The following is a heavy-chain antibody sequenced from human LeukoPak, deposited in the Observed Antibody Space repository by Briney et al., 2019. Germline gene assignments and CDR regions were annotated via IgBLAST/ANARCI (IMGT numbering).Heavy chain of an antibody. CDR2: ISDTGATT. J-gene: IGHJ4*02. Sequence: PGGSLRLSCAASGFSFSTYSMSWVRQAPGKGLEWVSVISDTGATTFYADSVKGRFTISRDNSKNTLYLQMNSLRAEDTAVYYCAKGLYSGTYVVDYWGQGTLVTVSS. V-gene: IGHV3-23*01. D-gene: IGHD1-26*01. CDR3: AKGLYSGTYVVDY. CDR1: GFSFSTYS.